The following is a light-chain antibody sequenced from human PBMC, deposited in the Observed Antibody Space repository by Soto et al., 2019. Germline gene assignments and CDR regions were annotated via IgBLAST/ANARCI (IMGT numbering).Light chain of an antibody. CDR3: QQFSSYPLT. CDR2: DAS. V-gene: IGKV3-20*01. J-gene: IGKJ4*02. CDR1: QTVRNNY. Sequence: VLTQSPGTLSLSPGERVTRSFSASQTVRNNYLAWYQQKPGQAPRLLIYDASSRATGIPDRFSGGGSGTDFTLTISSLEPEDFAVYYCQQFSSYPLTFGGGTKVDIK.